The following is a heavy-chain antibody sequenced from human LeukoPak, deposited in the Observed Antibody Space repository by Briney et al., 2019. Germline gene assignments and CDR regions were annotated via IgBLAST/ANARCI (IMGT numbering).Heavy chain of an antibody. CDR3: ARDYPLLRFLEWQNNWFDP. D-gene: IGHD3-3*01. CDR2: ISAYNGNT. V-gene: IGHV1-18*01. Sequence: ASVKVSCKASGYTFTSYGISWVRQAPGQGLEWMGWISAYNGNTNYAQKLQGRVTMTTGTSTSTAYMELRSLRSDDTAVYYCARDYPLLRFLEWQNNWFDPWGQRTLVTVSS. J-gene: IGHJ5*02. CDR1: GYTFTSYG.